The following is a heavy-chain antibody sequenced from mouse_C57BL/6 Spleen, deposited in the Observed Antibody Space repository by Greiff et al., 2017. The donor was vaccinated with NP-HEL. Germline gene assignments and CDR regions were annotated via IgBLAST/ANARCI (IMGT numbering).Heavy chain of an antibody. CDR1: GYTFASYW. Sequence: VQLQQPGAELVKPGASVKLSCKASGYTFASYWMHWVKQRPGQGLEWIGMIHPNSGSTNYNEKFKSKATLTVDKSSSTAYMQLSSLTSEDSAVYYCARDWEAWFAYWGQGTLVTVSA. CDR2: IHPNSGST. CDR3: ARDWEAWFAY. D-gene: IGHD4-1*01. J-gene: IGHJ3*01. V-gene: IGHV1-64*01.